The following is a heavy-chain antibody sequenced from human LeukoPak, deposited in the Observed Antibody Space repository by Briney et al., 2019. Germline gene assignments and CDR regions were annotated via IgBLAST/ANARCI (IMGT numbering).Heavy chain of an antibody. D-gene: IGHD5-24*01. V-gene: IGHV1-69*01. J-gene: IGHJ5*02. CDR1: GGTFISYA. CDR2: IIPIFGTA. Sequence: SVKVSCKASGGTFISYAISWVRQAPGQGLEWMGGIIPIFGTANYAQKFQGRVTITADESTSTAYMELSSLRSEDTAVYYCARELKMATGVDWFDPWGQGTLVTVSS. CDR3: ARELKMATGVDWFDP.